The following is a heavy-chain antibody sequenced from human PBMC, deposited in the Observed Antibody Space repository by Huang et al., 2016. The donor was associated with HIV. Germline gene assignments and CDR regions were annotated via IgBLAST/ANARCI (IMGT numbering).Heavy chain of an antibody. D-gene: IGHD6-13*01. V-gene: IGHV5-51*01. CDR2: RYPCASDT. CDR1: VSCLPAYW. Sequence: CSGSVSCLPAYWVAWVLQMPRKVLGWLGIRYPCASDTRYSPSVQGQVTISADKSISTAYLQWSSLKASDTAMYYCARPGGSWYYFDYWGQGTLVTVSS. J-gene: IGHJ4*02. CDR3: ARPGGSWYYFDY.